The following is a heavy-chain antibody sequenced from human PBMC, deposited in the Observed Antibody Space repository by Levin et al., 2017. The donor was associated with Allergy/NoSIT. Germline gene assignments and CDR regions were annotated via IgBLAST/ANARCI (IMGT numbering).Heavy chain of an antibody. D-gene: IGHD2/OR15-2a*01. CDR1: GFTFDDYA. V-gene: IGHV3-9*01. J-gene: IGHJ1*01. CDR2: ISWNSGSI. Sequence: GGSLRLSCAASGFTFDDYAMHWVRQAPGKGLEWVSGISWNSGSIGYADSVKGRFTISRDNAKNSLYLQMNSLRAEDTALYYCAKDGNEEYGEYFQHWGQGTLVTVSS. CDR3: AKDGNEEYGEYFQH.